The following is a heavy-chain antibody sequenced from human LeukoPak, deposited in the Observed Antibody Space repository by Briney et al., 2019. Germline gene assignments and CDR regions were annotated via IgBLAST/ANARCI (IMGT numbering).Heavy chain of an antibody. V-gene: IGHV3-64*05. CDR2: ISGDGAST. Sequence: PGGSLRLSCSASGXTFSSYVMHWVRQAPGKGLEYVSGISGDGASTYYADSVKGRFTISRDNSKNTLYVQMTSLRAEDTAVYYCVYQVQGVVKWGQGTLVTVSS. CDR3: VYQVQGVVK. CDR1: GXTFSSYV. J-gene: IGHJ4*02. D-gene: IGHD3-3*01.